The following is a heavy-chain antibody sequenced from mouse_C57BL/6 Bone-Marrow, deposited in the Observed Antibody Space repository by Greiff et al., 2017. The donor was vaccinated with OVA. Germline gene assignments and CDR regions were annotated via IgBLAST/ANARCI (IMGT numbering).Heavy chain of an antibody. J-gene: IGHJ4*01. D-gene: IGHD2-5*01. V-gene: IGHV3-6*01. CDR3: ARDPSNYDYYAMDY. Sequence: EVKLLESGPGLVKPSQSLSLTCSVTGYSITSGYYWNWIRQFPGNKLEWMGYISYDGSNNYNPSLKNRISITRDTSKNQFFLKLNSVTTEDTATYYCARDPSNYDYYAMDYWGQGTSVTVSS. CDR2: ISYDGSN. CDR1: GYSITSGYY.